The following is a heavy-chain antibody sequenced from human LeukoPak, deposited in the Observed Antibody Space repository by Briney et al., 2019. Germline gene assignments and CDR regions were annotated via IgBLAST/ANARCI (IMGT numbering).Heavy chain of an antibody. CDR1: GGSISSGGYY. V-gene: IGHV4-31*03. CDR2: IYYSGST. CDR3: ARDRMVRGPYYYYGMDV. J-gene: IGHJ6*02. D-gene: IGHD3-10*01. Sequence: SQTLSLTCTVSGGSISSGGYYWSWIRQHPGKGLEWLGYIYYSGSTYYNPSLKSRVTISVDTSKNQFSLKLSSVTAADTAVYYCARDRMVRGPYYYYGMDVWGQGTTVTVSS.